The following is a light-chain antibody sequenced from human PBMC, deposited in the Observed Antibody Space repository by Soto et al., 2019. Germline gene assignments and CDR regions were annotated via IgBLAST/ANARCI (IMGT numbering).Light chain of an antibody. V-gene: IGLV2-14*03. J-gene: IGLJ1*01. CDR3: SSYTTSNTRQIV. CDR2: DVS. Sequence: QSALTEPASVSGSPGQSITISCTGTSSDVGGYNYVSWYQHHPGKAPKLMIFDVSNRPSGVSNRFSGSKSGNTASLTISGLQPEDEADYYCSSYTTSNTRQIVFGTGTEVTVL. CDR1: SSDVGGYNY.